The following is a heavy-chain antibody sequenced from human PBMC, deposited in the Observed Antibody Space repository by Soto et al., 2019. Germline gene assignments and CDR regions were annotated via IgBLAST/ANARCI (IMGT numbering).Heavy chain of an antibody. CDR2: MYHSGST. CDR1: GGSISSGGYS. Sequence: SETLSLTCAVSGGSISSGGYSWSWIRQPPGKGLEWIGYMYHSGSTYYNPSLKSRVTISVDTSKNQFSLKLSSVTAADTAVYYCARDDSYDSSGTFDYWGQGTLVTVS. J-gene: IGHJ4*02. V-gene: IGHV4-30-2*01. D-gene: IGHD3-22*01. CDR3: ARDDSYDSSGTFDY.